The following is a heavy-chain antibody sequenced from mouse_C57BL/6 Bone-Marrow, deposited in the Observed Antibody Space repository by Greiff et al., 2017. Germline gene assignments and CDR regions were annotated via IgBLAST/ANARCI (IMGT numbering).Heavy chain of an antibody. D-gene: IGHD1-1*01. Sequence: VKLMESGAELARPGASVKMSCKASGYTFTSYTMHWVKQRPGQGLEWIGYINPSSGYTKYNQKFKDKATLTADKSSSTAYMQLSSLTTEDSAVYYCARAPPTTVVATPFDYWGQGTTLTVSS. V-gene: IGHV1-4*01. CDR3: ARAPPTTVVATPFDY. CDR1: GYTFTSYT. CDR2: INPSSGYT. J-gene: IGHJ2*01.